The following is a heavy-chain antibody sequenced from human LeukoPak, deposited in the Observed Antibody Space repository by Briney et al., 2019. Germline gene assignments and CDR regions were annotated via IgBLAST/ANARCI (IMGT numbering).Heavy chain of an antibody. D-gene: IGHD3-22*01. V-gene: IGHV4-34*01. J-gene: IGHJ4*02. Sequence: PSETLSLTCAVYGGSFSGYYWSWIRQPPGKGLEWIGEINHSGNTNYNPSLKSRVTISVDTSKNQFSLKLSPVTAADTAVYYWARGPYDSSRDWGQGTLVTVSS. CDR3: ARGPYDSSRD. CDR1: GGSFSGYY. CDR2: INHSGNT.